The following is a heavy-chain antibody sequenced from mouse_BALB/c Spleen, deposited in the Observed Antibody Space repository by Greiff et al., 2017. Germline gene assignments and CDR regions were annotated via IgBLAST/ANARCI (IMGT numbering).Heavy chain of an antibody. J-gene: IGHJ4*01. V-gene: IGHV7-3*02. CDR2: IRNKANGYTT. Sequence: EVKVVESGGGLVQPGGSLRLSCATSGFTFTDYYMSWVRQPPGKALEWLGFIRNKANGYTTEYSASVKGRFTISRVNSQSILYLQMNTLRAEDSATYYCARTGDYAMDYWGQGTSVTVSS. CDR1: GFTFTDYY. CDR3: ARTGDYAMDY.